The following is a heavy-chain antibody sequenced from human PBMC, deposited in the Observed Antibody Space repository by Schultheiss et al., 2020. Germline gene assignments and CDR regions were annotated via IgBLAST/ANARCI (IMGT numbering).Heavy chain of an antibody. CDR2: INHSGST. D-gene: IGHD6-19*01. CDR1: GGSFSGYD. V-gene: IGHV4-34*01. Sequence: SETLSLTCAVYGGSFSGYDLSWIRQPPGKGLEWIEEINHSGSTNYNPSLKIRVTISVDTSKNQFPLKPSSVTAADTAVDYYSRSRPYGSGWRARRYCFDPWGQVTL. J-gene: IGHJ5*02. CDR3: SRSRPYGSGWRARRYCFDP.